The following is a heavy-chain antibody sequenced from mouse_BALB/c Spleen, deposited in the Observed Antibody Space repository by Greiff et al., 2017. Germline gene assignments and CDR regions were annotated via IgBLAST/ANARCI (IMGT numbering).Heavy chain of an antibody. CDR1: GYSITSGYY. CDR3: ARDFYYDYDGVAY. CDR2: ISYDGSN. Sequence: EVKLQESGPGLVKPSQSLSLTCSVTGYSITSGYYWNWIRQFPGNKLEWMGYISYDGSNNYNPSLKNRISITRDTSKNQFFLKLNSVTTEDTATYYCARDFYYDYDGVAYWGQGTLVTVSA. V-gene: IGHV3-6*02. D-gene: IGHD2-4*01. J-gene: IGHJ3*01.